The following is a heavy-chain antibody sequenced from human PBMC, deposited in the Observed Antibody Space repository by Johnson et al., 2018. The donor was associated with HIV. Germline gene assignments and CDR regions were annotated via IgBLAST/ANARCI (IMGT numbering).Heavy chain of an antibody. CDR2: ISYHGSNT. Sequence: QVQLVESGGGVVQPGRSLRLSCAASGFTFSSYAMHWVRQAPGKGLEWVAVISYHGSNTYYADSMRGRFTISRDNSKNTLYLQMNSLRAEDTAVYYCARLSVAGDAFDIWGQGTMVTVSS. CDR1: GFTFSSYA. V-gene: IGHV3-30*14. J-gene: IGHJ3*02. D-gene: IGHD6-19*01. CDR3: ARLSVAGDAFDI.